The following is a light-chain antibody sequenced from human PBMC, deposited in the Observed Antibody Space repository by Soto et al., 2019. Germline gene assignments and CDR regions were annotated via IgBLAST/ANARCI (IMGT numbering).Light chain of an antibody. Sequence: AIRMTQSPSSFSASTGDRVTITCRASQGISSYLAWYQQKPGKAPNLLIYDASSLESGVPSRFSGSGSGTEFTLTITSLQPDDFATYYCQQYNSYSPETFGQGTKVDI. J-gene: IGKJ1*01. CDR1: QGISSY. V-gene: IGKV1-8*01. CDR2: DAS. CDR3: QQYNSYSPET.